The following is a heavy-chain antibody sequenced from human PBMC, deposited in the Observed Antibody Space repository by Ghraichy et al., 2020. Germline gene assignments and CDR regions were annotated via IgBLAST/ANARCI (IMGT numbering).Heavy chain of an antibody. CDR2: ISSSSSYI. V-gene: IGHV3-21*01. CDR3: ARGDYYGSGSYGDY. J-gene: IGHJ4*02. D-gene: IGHD3-10*01. CDR1: GFTFSSYS. Sequence: GESLNISCAASGFTFSSYSMNWVRQAPGKGLEWVSSISSSSSYIYYADSVKGRFTISRDNAKNSLYLQMNSLRAEDTAVYYCARGDYYGSGSYGDYWGQGTLVTVSS.